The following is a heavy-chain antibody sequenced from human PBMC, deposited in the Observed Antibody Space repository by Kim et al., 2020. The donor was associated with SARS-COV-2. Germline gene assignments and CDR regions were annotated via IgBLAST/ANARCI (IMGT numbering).Heavy chain of an antibody. J-gene: IGHJ4*02. CDR2: IYFSGST. V-gene: IGHV4-59*08. D-gene: IGHD5-18*01. CDR3: ASQVGGGYSYGFNY. Sequence: SETLSLTCTVSGGSISSYYWSWIRQPPGKGLEWIGYIYFSGSTNYNPSLKSRVTISVDTSKNQFSLKLSSVTAADTAVYYCASQVGGGYSYGFNYWGQGTLVTVSS. CDR1: GGSISSYY.